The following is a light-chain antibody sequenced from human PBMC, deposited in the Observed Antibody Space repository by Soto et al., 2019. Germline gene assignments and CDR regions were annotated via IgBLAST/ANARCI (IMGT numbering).Light chain of an antibody. CDR1: QSVSSY. CDR2: GAS. V-gene: IGKV3-20*01. Sequence: IVLTQSPANLSLAPGERTPLFLRASQSVSSYLAWYQQKLGQAPRLLIYGASSRATGIPDRFSGSGSGTDFTLTISRLEPEDFAVYYCQQYGSSPLTFGQGTRLEIK. CDR3: QQYGSSPLT. J-gene: IGKJ5*01.